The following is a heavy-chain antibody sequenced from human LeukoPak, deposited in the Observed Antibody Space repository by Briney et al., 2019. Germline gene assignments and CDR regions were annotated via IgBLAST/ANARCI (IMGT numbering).Heavy chain of an antibody. Sequence: ETLSLTCTVSGGSVSSSSYYWGWIRQPPGKGLEWVSAISGSGGSTYNADSVKGRFTLSRDNSKNTLYLQMNSLRAEDTAVYYCGGSGSYYRLDYWGQGTLVTVSS. D-gene: IGHD3-10*01. CDR2: ISGSGGST. CDR1: GGSVSSSSYY. V-gene: IGHV3-23*01. J-gene: IGHJ4*02. CDR3: GGSGSYYRLDY.